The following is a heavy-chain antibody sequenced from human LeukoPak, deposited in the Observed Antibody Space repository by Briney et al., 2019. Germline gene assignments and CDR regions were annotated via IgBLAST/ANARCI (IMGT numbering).Heavy chain of an antibody. Sequence: KPGGSLRLSCAASGFTSSSYNMIWVRQAPGQGLEWVSSIGSYNEYIHYADSVKGRFTISRDDAKNSLYLQMNSLRVEDTAVYYCATYRQSSFDDWGQGTLVTVSS. CDR2: IGSYNEYI. CDR3: ATYRQSSFDD. V-gene: IGHV3-21*01. D-gene: IGHD1-14*01. J-gene: IGHJ4*02. CDR1: GFTSSSYN.